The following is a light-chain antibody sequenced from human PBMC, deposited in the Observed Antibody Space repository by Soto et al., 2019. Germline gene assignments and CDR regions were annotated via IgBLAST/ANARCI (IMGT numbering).Light chain of an antibody. CDR1: QTISRY. Sequence: DIQMTQSPSYLSASAGDRVTITCRARQTISRYLKWYQQRPGKAPRGLIYATSSLQSGVPSRFSGSGSGTDFTLIISSLQPEDFATYYCQQSYSNPRRTFGQGTRVEI. V-gene: IGKV1-39*01. CDR3: QQSYSNPRRT. CDR2: ATS. J-gene: IGKJ1*01.